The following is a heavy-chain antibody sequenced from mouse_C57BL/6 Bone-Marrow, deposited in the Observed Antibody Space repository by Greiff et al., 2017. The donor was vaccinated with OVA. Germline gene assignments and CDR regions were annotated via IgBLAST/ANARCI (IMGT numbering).Heavy chain of an antibody. J-gene: IGHJ4*01. V-gene: IGHV5-12*01. CDR2: ISNGGGST. CDR1: GFTFSDFY. CDR3: ARLDAMDY. Sequence: EVQLVESGGGLVQPGGSLKLSCAASGFTFSDFYMYWIRQTPEKRLEWVAYISNGGGSTYYPDTVKGRFTISRDNAKNTLYLQMSRLKSEDTAMYYCARLDAMDYWGQGTSGTVSS.